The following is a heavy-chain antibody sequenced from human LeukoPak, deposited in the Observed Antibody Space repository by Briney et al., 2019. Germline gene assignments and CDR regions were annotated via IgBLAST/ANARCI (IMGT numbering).Heavy chain of an antibody. J-gene: IGHJ4*02. Sequence: GGSLRLSCAASGFTFVSYAMSWVRQAPGKGLEWVSHISSFSNFRSYADSMKGRFTTSRDNAKNSLYLQVNSLRAEDTAVYYCARPTIAAAGNFEYWGQGTLVTVSS. CDR3: ARPTIAAAGNFEY. CDR1: GFTFVSYA. V-gene: IGHV3-21*05. D-gene: IGHD6-13*01. CDR2: ISSFSNFR.